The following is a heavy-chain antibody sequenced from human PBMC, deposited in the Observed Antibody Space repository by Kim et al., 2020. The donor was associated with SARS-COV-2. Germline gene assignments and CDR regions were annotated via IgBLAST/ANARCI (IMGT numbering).Heavy chain of an antibody. CDR3: AHKGSQPDAFDI. V-gene: IGHV2-5*01. J-gene: IGHJ3*02. Sequence: RYSPSLKSRLTITKDTSKNQVVLTMTNMDPVDTATYYCAHKGSQPDAFDIWGQGTMVTVSS.